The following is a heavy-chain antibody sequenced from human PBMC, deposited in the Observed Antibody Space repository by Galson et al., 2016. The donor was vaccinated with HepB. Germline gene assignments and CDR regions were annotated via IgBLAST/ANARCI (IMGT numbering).Heavy chain of an antibody. J-gene: IGHJ5*01. CDR3: ARDRGNGDRFDS. CDR1: GFTFSQYG. Sequence: SLRLSCAASGFTFSQYGIHWVRQAPGKGLEWVSVISHDGANKFYADSVKGRFTISRDNAKNSLYLQMNSLRAEDTAAYYCARDRGNGDRFDSWGQGTLVTVSS. D-gene: IGHD4-17*01. V-gene: IGHV3-33*05. CDR2: ISHDGANK.